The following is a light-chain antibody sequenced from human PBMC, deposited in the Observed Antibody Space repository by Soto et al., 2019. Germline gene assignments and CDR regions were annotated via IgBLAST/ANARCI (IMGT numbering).Light chain of an antibody. J-gene: IGKJ1*01. CDR2: DAS. Sequence: EIILTQSPYTLSFSAGEKSTLTCWASQIVTNYIAWYQQRPGQAPRLLIYDASNRATGVPARFSGSRSGTDFTLTISDLEPADFGLYYCQKRLNWPPGFGKGTKG. CDR3: QKRLNWPPG. CDR1: QIVTNY. V-gene: IGKV3-11*01.